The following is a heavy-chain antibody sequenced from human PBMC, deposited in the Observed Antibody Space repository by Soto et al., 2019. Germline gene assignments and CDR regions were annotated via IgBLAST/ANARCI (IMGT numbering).Heavy chain of an antibody. J-gene: IGHJ4*02. CDR1: GFMFSNYA. D-gene: IGHD6-19*01. V-gene: IGHV3-23*01. CDR3: ANDTSAIAGTSYFEY. CDR2: ISGGGDSI. Sequence: GGSLRFSCAASGFMFSNYAMSWVRQAPGKGLEWVSSISGGGDSIYYADSVKGRFSMSRENSKNTLFLHMNNLGAEDTAVYYCANDTSAIAGTSYFEYWGQGTPVTVSS.